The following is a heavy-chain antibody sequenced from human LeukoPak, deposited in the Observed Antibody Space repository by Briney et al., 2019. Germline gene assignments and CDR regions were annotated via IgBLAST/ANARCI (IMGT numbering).Heavy chain of an antibody. D-gene: IGHD5-24*01. J-gene: IGHJ5*02. CDR3: ARDRGWLQGGFNWFDP. Sequence: PSETLSLTCTVSGGSFSSGSYYWSWIRQPPGKGLEWIGYIYYSGSTNYNPSLKSRVTISVDTSKNQFSLKLSSVTAADTAVYYCARDRGWLQGGFNWFDPWGQGTLVTVSS. V-gene: IGHV4-61*01. CDR2: IYYSGST. CDR1: GGSFSSGSYY.